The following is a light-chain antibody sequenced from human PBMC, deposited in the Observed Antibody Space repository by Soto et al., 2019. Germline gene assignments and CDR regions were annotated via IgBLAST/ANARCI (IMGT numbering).Light chain of an antibody. Sequence: DIQMTQSPSSLSASVGDRVTITCLASQNIFSYLSWYQHKPGKAPKLLIYAASSLQSGVPSRFSGSGSGTDFALTISSLQPEDFATFYCQQSYSTPPINFGQGTRLEIK. CDR3: QQSYSTPPIN. V-gene: IGKV1-39*01. CDR1: QNIFSY. J-gene: IGKJ5*01. CDR2: AAS.